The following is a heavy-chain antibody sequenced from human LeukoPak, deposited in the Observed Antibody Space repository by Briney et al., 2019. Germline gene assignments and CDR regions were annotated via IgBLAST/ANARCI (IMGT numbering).Heavy chain of an antibody. CDR2: IWYDGSNK. Sequence: QTGRSLRLSCAASGFTFSSYGMHWVRQAPGKGLEWVAVIWYDGSNKYYADSVKGRFTISRDNSKNTLYLQMNSLRAEDTAVYYCARGGRITMIVGEDFDYWGQGTLVTVSS. D-gene: IGHD3-22*01. V-gene: IGHV3-33*01. CDR3: ARGGRITMIVGEDFDY. CDR1: GFTFSSYG. J-gene: IGHJ4*02.